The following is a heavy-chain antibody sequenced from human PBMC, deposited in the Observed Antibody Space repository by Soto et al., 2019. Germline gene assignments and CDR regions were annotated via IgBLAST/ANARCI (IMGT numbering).Heavy chain of an antibody. CDR1: GGSISSYY. CDR2: IYYSGST. J-gene: IGHJ6*02. D-gene: IGHD3-10*01. CDR3: ARAYYYGSGSYYKSYYYGMDV. V-gene: IGHV4-59*01. Sequence: TSETLSLTCTVSGGSISSYYWSWIRQPPGKGLEWIGYIYYSGSTNYNPSLKSRVTISVDTSKNQFSLKLNSVTAADTAVYYCARAYYYGSGSYYKSYYYGMDVWGQGTTVTVSS.